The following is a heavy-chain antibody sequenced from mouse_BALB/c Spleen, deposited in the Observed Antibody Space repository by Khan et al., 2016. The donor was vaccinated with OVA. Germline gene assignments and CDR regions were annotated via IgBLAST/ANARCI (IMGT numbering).Heavy chain of an antibody. CDR3: ARPPYFSFTLDY. D-gene: IGHD2-10*01. V-gene: IGHV9-3-1*01. CDR2: INTYTGEP. J-gene: IGHJ4*01. Sequence: QIQLVQSGPELKKPGETVKISCKASGYSFTNYGMNWVKQSPGKALKWMGWINTYTGEPTYDDEFKGRFAFSLENSANTAYLQINILKNEDTATYFCARPPYFSFTLDYWGQGTSVTVSS. CDR1: GYSFTNYG.